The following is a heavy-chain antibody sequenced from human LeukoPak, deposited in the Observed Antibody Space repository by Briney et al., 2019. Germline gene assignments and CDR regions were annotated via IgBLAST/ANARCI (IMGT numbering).Heavy chain of an antibody. D-gene: IGHD3-22*01. V-gene: IGHV4-39*01. CDR3: ALSTYYYDSSGYYLYYFDY. Sequence: SETLYLTCTVSGGSISSSSYYWGWIRQPPGKGLEWIGSIYYSGSTYYNPSLKSRVTISVDTSKNQFSLKLSSVTAADTAVYYCALSTYYYDSSGYYLYYFDYWGEGTLASVSS. CDR1: GGSISSSSYY. CDR2: IYYSGST. J-gene: IGHJ4*01.